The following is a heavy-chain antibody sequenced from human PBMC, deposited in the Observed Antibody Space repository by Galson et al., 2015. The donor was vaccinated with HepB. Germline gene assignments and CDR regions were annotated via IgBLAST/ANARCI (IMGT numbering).Heavy chain of an antibody. D-gene: IGHD6-13*01. CDR2: IYSGGST. CDR1: GFTFRNAW. V-gene: IGHV3-66*01. Sequence: SLRLSCAASGFTFRNAWMSWVRQTPGKGLGWVSVIYSGGSTYYADSVKGRFTISRDNSKNTLYLQMNSLRAEDTAVYYCARDRGSSSWQDYWGQGTLVTVSS. J-gene: IGHJ4*02. CDR3: ARDRGSSSWQDY.